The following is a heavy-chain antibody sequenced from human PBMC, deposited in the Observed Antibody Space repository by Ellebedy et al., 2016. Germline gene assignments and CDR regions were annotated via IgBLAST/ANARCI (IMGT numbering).Heavy chain of an antibody. J-gene: IGHJ4*02. CDR3: ARESTTSFPYNYFDY. Sequence: GGSLRLXXAASGFTFRNNAMSWVRQAPGKGLEWVAVIWSDVINTHYADSVNGRFTISRDNSQNTVYLQMNSLRAEDTAVYYCARESTTSFPYNYFDYWGQGILVTVSS. V-gene: IGHV3-30*04. CDR2: IWSDVINT. D-gene: IGHD2-2*01. CDR1: GFTFRNNA.